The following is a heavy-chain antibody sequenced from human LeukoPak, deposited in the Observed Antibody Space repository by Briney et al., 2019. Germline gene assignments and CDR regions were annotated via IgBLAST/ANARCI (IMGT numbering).Heavy chain of an antibody. CDR1: GYTFTNYH. CDR3: AKLGYSSGAYYFDF. V-gene: IGHV1-46*03. CDR2: INPSGGST. D-gene: IGHD6-19*01. Sequence: ASVKVSCKASGYTFTNYHLHWVRQAPGQGLEWMGMINPSGGSTSYAQKFQGRVTMTRDTSTSTVYMELSSLRSEDTAVYYCAKLGYSSGAYYFDFWGQGTLVTVSS. J-gene: IGHJ4*02.